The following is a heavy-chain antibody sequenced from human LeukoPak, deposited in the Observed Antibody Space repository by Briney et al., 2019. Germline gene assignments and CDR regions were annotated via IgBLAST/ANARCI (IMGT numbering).Heavy chain of an antibody. V-gene: IGHV1-24*01. Sequence: ASVKVSCKVSGNSVTEVAIHWVRQTPGEGLEWMGGFHPKDADMIYAQKFRGRVTMSQDTSTDTVYMELSSLRSEDTAVYYCARVGSVAAAGTGGVYWGQGTLVTVSS. D-gene: IGHD6-13*01. CDR1: GNSVTEVA. CDR2: FHPKDADM. CDR3: ARVGSVAAAGTGGVY. J-gene: IGHJ4*02.